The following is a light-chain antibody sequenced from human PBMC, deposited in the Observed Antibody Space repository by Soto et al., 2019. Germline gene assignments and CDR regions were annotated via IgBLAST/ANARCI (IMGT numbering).Light chain of an antibody. V-gene: IGLV2-8*01. CDR2: EVT. Sequence: QSALTQPPSASGSPGQSVTISCTGTNSDVGGYNYVSWYQQYPGKAPKLLIYEVTKRPSGVPDRFSGSKSGNTAYLTVSGLQAEDEADYYGNAFAGSAKGVFGGGTKLTVL. CDR1: NSDVGGYNY. CDR3: NAFAGSAKGV. J-gene: IGLJ3*02.